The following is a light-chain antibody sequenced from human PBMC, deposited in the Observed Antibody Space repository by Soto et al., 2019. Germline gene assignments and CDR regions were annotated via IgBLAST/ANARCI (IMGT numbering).Light chain of an antibody. CDR3: QQYGSSPWT. V-gene: IGKV3-20*01. J-gene: IGKJ1*01. Sequence: EIVLTQSPGTLSLSPGERATLSCRASLIVSSIYLAWSQQKPGQAPRLLIYGASSRATGIPDRFSGSGSGTDFTLTNSRLEPEDFAVYYCQQYGSSPWTFGQGTKVDIK. CDR1: LIVSSIY. CDR2: GAS.